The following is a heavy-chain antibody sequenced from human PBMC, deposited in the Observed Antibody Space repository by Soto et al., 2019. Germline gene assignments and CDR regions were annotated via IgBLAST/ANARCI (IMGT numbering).Heavy chain of an antibody. Sequence: QVQLVESGGGVVQPGTSLRLSCVGSGFTFRSYVIHWVRQAPGKGLEWVALTSYDGSNNFYGDSVKGRFTISRHTSRNTVELQMASLTSEDSALYYCARWGTTGGLDVWGQGTVVSVSS. J-gene: IGHJ5*02. CDR2: TSYDGSNN. CDR1: GFTFRSYV. D-gene: IGHD3-16*01. CDR3: ARWGTTGGLDV. V-gene: IGHV3-30*03.